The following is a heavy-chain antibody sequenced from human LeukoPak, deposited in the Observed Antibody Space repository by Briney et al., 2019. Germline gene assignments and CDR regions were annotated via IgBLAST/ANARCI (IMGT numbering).Heavy chain of an antibody. CDR3: GKEGGA. Sequence: HSGGSLRLSCAASGFTFSSFTMTWVRQAPGKGLEWVSAIGGRGGSTYYADSLGGRFTIVRDSKDMVYLQMNSLKVEDTAIYYCGKEGGAWGQGTKVTVSS. CDR2: IGGRGGST. J-gene: IGHJ5*02. D-gene: IGHD3-16*01. V-gene: IGHV3-23*01. CDR1: GFTFSSFT.